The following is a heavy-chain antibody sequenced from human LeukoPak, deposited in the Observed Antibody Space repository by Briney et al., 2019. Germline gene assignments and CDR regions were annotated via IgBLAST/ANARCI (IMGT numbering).Heavy chain of an antibody. CDR2: ISSSGSTI. Sequence: PGGSLRLSCAASGFTFSSYEMNWVRQAPGKGLEWVSYISSSGSTIYYADSVKGRFTISGDNAKNSLYLQMNSLRAEDTAVYYCASAGVYCSSTSCYNYYYYGMDVWGQGTTVTVSS. D-gene: IGHD2-2*01. CDR1: GFTFSSYE. J-gene: IGHJ6*02. CDR3: ASAGVYCSSTSCYNYYYYGMDV. V-gene: IGHV3-48*03.